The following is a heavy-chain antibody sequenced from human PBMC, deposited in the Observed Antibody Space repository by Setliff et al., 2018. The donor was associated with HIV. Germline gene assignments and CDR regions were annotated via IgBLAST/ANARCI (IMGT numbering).Heavy chain of an antibody. CDR1: GYTFTNYG. CDR2: IRTYNGNT. J-gene: IGHJ6*03. Sequence: ASVKVSCKTSGYTFTNYGISWIRQAPGQGLEWTGWIRTYNGNTNYAQRLQGRVTMTTDTSTSTAYMELNSLRSEDTAVYYCARAGGASCSYWGCHDILTGKYNDYYYYMDVWGKGTTVTAP. D-gene: IGHD3-9*01. V-gene: IGHV1-18*01. CDR3: ARAGGASCSYWGCHDILTGKYNDYYYYMDV.